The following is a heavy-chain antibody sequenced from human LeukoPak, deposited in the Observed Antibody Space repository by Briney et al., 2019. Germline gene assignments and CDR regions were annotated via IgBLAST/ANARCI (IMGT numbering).Heavy chain of an antibody. CDR2: ISWNSGSI. CDR3: AKDRSSTWPSGADY. D-gene: IGHD6-13*01. Sequence: GRSLRLSCAASGFTFDDYAMHWVRQAPGKGLEWVSSISWNSGSIGYADSVKGRFTISRDNAKNSLYLQMNSLRAEDTAFYYCAKDRSSTWPSGADYWSQGTLVTVSS. J-gene: IGHJ4*02. V-gene: IGHV3-9*01. CDR1: GFTFDDYA.